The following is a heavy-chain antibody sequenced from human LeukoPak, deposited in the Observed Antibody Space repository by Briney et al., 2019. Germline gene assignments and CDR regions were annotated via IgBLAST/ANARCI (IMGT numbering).Heavy chain of an antibody. J-gene: IGHJ4*02. CDR1: GDSASSNSAA. CDR2: TYYRSKWYN. V-gene: IGHV6-1*01. CDR3: AREDYYDNSGSLDY. D-gene: IGHD3-22*01. Sequence: SQTLSLTCAISGDSASSNSAAWNWIRQSPSRGLEWLGRTYYRSKWYNDYALSVKGRISINPDTSKNQFSLQLNSVTPEDTAVYFCAREDYYDNSGSLDYWGQGTLVTVSS.